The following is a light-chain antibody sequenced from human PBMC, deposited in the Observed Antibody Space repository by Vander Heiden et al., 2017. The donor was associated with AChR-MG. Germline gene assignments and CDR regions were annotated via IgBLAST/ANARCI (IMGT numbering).Light chain of an antibody. CDR1: QSISSW. V-gene: IGKV1-5*03. CDR2: KAS. J-gene: IGKJ4*01. Sequence: DIQMTQSPSTLSASVGDRVTITCRASQSISSWLAWYQQKPGKAPKLLIYKASNLESGVPSRFSGGASGADFTLTISGLQPDDFATYYCQQYKGYSSLTFGGGTKVDIK. CDR3: QQYKGYSSLT.